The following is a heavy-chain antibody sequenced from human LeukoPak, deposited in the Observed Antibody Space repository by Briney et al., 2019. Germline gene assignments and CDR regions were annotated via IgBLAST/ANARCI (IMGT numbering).Heavy chain of an antibody. J-gene: IGHJ4*02. CDR3: AKLTRGVRFLEWLPIDY. Sequence: GGSLRLSCAASGFTFRDYVMSWVRQAPGKGLEWVSAISGSGGSTYYADSVKGRFTISRDNSKNTLYLQMNSLRAEDTAVYYCAKLTRGVRFLEWLPIDYWGQGTLVTVSS. D-gene: IGHD3-3*01. CDR1: GFTFRDYV. V-gene: IGHV3-23*01. CDR2: ISGSGGST.